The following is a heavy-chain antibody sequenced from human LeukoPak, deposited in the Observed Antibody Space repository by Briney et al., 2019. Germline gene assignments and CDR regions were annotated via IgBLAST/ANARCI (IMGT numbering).Heavy chain of an antibody. Sequence: SETLSLTCAVYGGSFSGYYWSWIRQPPGKGLEWIGEINHSGSTNYNPSLKSRVTISVDKSKNQFSLKLSSVTAADTAVYYCARMSGSGDYYYYMDVWAKGTTVTISS. CDR1: GGSFSGYY. J-gene: IGHJ6*03. D-gene: IGHD3-10*01. V-gene: IGHV4-34*01. CDR2: INHSGST. CDR3: ARMSGSGDYYYYMDV.